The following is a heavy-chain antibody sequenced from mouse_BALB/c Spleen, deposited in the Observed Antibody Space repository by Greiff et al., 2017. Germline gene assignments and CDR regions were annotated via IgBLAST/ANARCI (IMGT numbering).Heavy chain of an antibody. CDR1: GFNIKDYY. CDR3: TRRGYFDY. Sequence: VQLQQSGAELVRSGASVKLSCTASGFNIKDYYMHWVKQRPEQGLEWIGWIDPENGDTEYAPKFQGKATMTADTSSNTAYLQLSSLTSEDTAVYYCTRRGYFDYWGQGTTLTVSS. J-gene: IGHJ2*01. CDR2: IDPENGDT. V-gene: IGHV14-4*02.